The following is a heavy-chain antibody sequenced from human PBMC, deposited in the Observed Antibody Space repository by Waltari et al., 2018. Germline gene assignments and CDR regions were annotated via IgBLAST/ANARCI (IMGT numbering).Heavy chain of an antibody. CDR3: ARSESMVRGVISPFDY. V-gene: IGHV4-38-2*02. CDR1: GYSISIGYY. D-gene: IGHD3-10*01. CDR2: IYHSGST. J-gene: IGHJ4*02. Sequence: QVQLQESGPGLVKPSETLSLTCTVSGYSISIGYYWGWIRQPPGKGLEWIGSIYHSGSTYYNPSLKSRVTISVDTSKNQFSLKLSSVTAADTAVYYCARSESMVRGVISPFDYWGQGTLVTVSS.